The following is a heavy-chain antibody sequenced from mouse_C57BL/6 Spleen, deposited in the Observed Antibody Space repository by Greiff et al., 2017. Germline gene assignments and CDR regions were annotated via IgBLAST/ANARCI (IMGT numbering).Heavy chain of an antibody. CDR2: ISSGSSTI. Sequence: DVMLVESGGGLVKPGGSLKLSCAASGFTFSDYGMHWVRQAPEQGLEWVAYISSGSSTIYYADTVKGRFTISRDNAKNTLFLQMHSLRSEDTAMYYCASRGSSGYWYFDVWGTGSTVTGSS. V-gene: IGHV5-17*01. CDR3: ASRGSSGYWYFDV. D-gene: IGHD1-1*01. CDR1: GFTFSDYG. J-gene: IGHJ1*03.